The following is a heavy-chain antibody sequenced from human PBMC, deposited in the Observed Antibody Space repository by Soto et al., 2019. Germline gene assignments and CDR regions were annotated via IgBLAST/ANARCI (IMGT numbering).Heavy chain of an antibody. CDR1: GFMFENYA. D-gene: IGHD2-8*01. V-gene: IGHV3-23*01. J-gene: IGHJ5*02. Sequence: GSLRLSCAASGFMFENYAMIWVRQAPGKGLEWVATVRGNSYGAYYADSVRGRFIISRDNSKNTMSLQLSSLRDDDTAIYYCAKGKSENGVDWLDPWGPGTLVTVS. CDR2: VRGNSYGA. CDR3: AKGKSENGVDWLDP.